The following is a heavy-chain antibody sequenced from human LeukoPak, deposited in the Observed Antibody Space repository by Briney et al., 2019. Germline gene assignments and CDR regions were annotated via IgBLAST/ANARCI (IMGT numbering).Heavy chain of an antibody. V-gene: IGHV4-31*03. Sequence: SQTLSLTCTVSGGSISSGGYYWSWIRQHPGKGLEWIRYIYYSGSTYYNPSLKSRVTISVDTSKNQFSLKLSSVTAADTAVYYCARDRRCSSTSCYMDGWFDPWGQGTLVTVSS. CDR3: ARDRRCSSTSCYMDGWFDP. CDR1: GGSISSGGYY. CDR2: IYYSGST. D-gene: IGHD2-2*02. J-gene: IGHJ5*02.